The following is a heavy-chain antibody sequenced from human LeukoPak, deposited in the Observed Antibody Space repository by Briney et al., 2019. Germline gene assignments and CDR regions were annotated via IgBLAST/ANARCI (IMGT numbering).Heavy chain of an antibody. CDR3: ARDPRYSSTWYYFDY. J-gene: IGHJ4*02. D-gene: IGHD6-13*01. Sequence: GGSLRLSCAASGFTFSSYALHRVRQAPGKGLEWVAVVWYDGSKKYYADSVKGRFTISRDNSKNTLYLQMNSLRAEDTAVYYCARDPRYSSTWYYFDYWGQGTLVTVSS. CDR1: GFTFSSYA. CDR2: VWYDGSKK. V-gene: IGHV3-33*01.